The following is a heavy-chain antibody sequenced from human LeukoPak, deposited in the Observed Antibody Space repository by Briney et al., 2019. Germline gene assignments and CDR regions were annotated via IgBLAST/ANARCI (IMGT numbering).Heavy chain of an antibody. V-gene: IGHV4-61*08. CDR3: TRHKRWLQSPDAFDV. Sequence: SETLSLTCTVSGGSISSGGYYWSWIRQHPGKGLEWIGYIYYSGSTSYNPSLKSRVAISVDMSKSQFSLELSSVTAADTAIYYCTRHKRWLQSPDAFDVWGQGTMVTVSS. J-gene: IGHJ3*01. CDR2: IYYSGST. CDR1: GGSISSGGYY. D-gene: IGHD5-24*01.